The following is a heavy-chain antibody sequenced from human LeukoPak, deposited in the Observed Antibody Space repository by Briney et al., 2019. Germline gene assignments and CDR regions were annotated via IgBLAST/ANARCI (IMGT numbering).Heavy chain of an antibody. D-gene: IGHD3-22*01. Sequence: GGSRSFSCAASGSPFNNYGMHWVRQAPGKGLEWVAIIPSDGTNKYSADSVKGRFTISRDNSKNTLYLQMNSLRTEDTAVYYCAKERQDYYDNRGYFDFDYWGQGTLVTVSS. CDR2: IPSDGTNK. CDR1: GSPFNNYG. CDR3: AKERQDYYDNRGYFDFDY. V-gene: IGHV3-30*18. J-gene: IGHJ4*02.